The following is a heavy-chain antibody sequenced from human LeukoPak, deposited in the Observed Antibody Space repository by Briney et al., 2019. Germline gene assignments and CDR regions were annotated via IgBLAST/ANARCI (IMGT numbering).Heavy chain of an antibody. CDR2: IGTAGDI. D-gene: IGHD5-24*01. V-gene: IGHV3-13*01. CDR3: AKDPGWLQLGYYFDY. Sequence: QPGGSLRLSCAASGFTFSNYDMHWVRQATGKGLEWVSGIGTAGDIYYPGSVKGRFTISRENAKNTLYLQMNSLRAEDTAVYYCAKDPGWLQLGYYFDYWGQGTLVTVSS. CDR1: GFTFSNYD. J-gene: IGHJ4*02.